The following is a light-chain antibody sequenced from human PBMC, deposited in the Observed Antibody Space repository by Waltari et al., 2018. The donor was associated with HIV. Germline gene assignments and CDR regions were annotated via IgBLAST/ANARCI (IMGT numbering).Light chain of an antibody. CDR3: QQYYSTPYT. J-gene: IGKJ2*01. CDR1: QSVLYSSNNKNY. V-gene: IGKV4-1*01. Sequence: MTQSPDSLTVFLGERATINCKSSQSVLYSSNNKNYLAWYQQKAGQPPKLLIYWASTRESGVPDRFSASGSGTDFSLTISSLQAEDVAVYYCQQYYSTPYTFGQGTK. CDR2: WAS.